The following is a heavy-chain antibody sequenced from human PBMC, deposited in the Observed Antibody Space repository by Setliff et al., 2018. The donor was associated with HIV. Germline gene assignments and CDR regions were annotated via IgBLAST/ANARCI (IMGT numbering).Heavy chain of an antibody. CDR2: VYASAYS. Sequence: SETLSLTCTVSGDSVGDYYWNWIRQPAGKGLEWSGRVYASAYSNYNPSLKSRVTMSVDTSQNQFSLELRSVNAADTAVYYCARDWVTRSNYYGSGSPWYFDFWGRGILVTVSS. J-gene: IGHJ2*01. CDR1: GDSVGDYY. D-gene: IGHD3-10*01. CDR3: ARDWVTRSNYYGSGSPWYFDF. V-gene: IGHV4-4*07.